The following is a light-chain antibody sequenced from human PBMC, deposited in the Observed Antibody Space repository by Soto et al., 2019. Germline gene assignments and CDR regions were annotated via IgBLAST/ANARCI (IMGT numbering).Light chain of an antibody. CDR2: KAS. Sequence: DIQMTQSPSTLSASVGDRVTITCRASQNTINWLAWYQQKPGKAPKLLIYKASTLESGVPSRFSGSGSGTEFTLTISNLQPDDFGTYYCQHQRTFGQGTKVEIK. J-gene: IGKJ1*01. V-gene: IGKV1-5*03. CDR3: QHQRT. CDR1: QNTINW.